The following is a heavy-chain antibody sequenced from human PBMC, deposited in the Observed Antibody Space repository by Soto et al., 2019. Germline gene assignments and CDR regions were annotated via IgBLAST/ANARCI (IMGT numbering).Heavy chain of an antibody. Sequence: GGSLRLSCAASGFTFSSYGMHWVRQAPGKGLEWVAVISYDGSNKYYADSVKGRFTISRDNSKNTLYLQMNSLRAEDTAVYYCARRRGPERDCSVGSCYSRRDAFDIWGQGTMVTVSS. D-gene: IGHD2-15*01. CDR1: GFTFSSYG. CDR3: ARRRGPERDCSVGSCYSRRDAFDI. J-gene: IGHJ3*02. V-gene: IGHV3-30*03. CDR2: ISYDGSNK.